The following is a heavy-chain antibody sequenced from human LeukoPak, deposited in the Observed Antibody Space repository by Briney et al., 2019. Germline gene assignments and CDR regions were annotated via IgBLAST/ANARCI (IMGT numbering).Heavy chain of an antibody. D-gene: IGHD3-10*01. J-gene: IGHJ4*02. CDR2: IYTDGNI. CDR1: GFTVSGNY. CDR3: AKGKFGDPLNY. Sequence: GGSLRLSCTASGFTVSGNYMNWVRQAPGKGLEWVSVIYTDGNIYYADSVMGRFTISKDNSKNTVDLLMNSVRAEDTALYFCAKGKFGDPLNYWGQGTLVTVSS. V-gene: IGHV3-53*01.